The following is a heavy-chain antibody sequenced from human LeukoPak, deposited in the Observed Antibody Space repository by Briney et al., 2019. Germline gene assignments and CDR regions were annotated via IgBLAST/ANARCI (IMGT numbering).Heavy chain of an antibody. Sequence: GGSLRLSCAASGFTFSSYAMSWVRPAPGKGLEWVSAISSSGSSTYYADSVKGRFTISRDNSNNTLYLQMNSLRAEDTAVYYCAKSKSGCSSTSCYAISFDYWGQGTLVTVSS. D-gene: IGHD2-2*01. CDR2: ISSSGSST. V-gene: IGHV3-23*01. J-gene: IGHJ4*02. CDR1: GFTFSSYA. CDR3: AKSKSGCSSTSCYAISFDY.